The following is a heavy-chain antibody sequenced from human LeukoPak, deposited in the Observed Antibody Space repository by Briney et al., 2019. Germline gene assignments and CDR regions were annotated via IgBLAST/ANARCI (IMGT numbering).Heavy chain of an antibody. D-gene: IGHD4-17*01. CDR3: ARFSTVTIPNWFDP. CDR2: IYYSGST. CDR1: GGSISSGGYY. V-gene: IGHV4-31*03. Sequence: PSQTLSLTCTVPGGSISSGGYYWSWIRQHPGKGLEWIGYIYYSGSTYYNPSLKSRVTISVDTSKNQFSLKLSSVTAADTAVYYCARFSTVTIPNWFDPGGQGTLVTVSS. J-gene: IGHJ5*02.